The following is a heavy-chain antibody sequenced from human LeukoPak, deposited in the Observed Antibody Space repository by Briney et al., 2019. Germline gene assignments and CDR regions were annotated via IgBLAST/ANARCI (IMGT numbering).Heavy chain of an antibody. D-gene: IGHD2-21*01. CDR1: GFNISSNW. CDR3: RSGLWV. Sequence: HPGGSLRLSCAASGFNISSNWMSWVRQAPGKGLEWVANIKQDGSEKYYVDSVKGRFTISRDNAKNSLYLQMNSLRVEDTAVYYCRSGLWVWGKGTTVTVSS. CDR2: IKQDGSEK. J-gene: IGHJ6*04. V-gene: IGHV3-7*01.